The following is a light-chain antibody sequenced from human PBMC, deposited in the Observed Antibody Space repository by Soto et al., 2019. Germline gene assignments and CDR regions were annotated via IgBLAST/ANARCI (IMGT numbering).Light chain of an antibody. CDR3: QQRSNT. Sequence: TLSLSPGERATLFGRASQSVSSYLSWYQQKPGQPPRLLIYDASNRATGIPARFSGSGSGTDFTLTISSLEPEDFAVYYCQQRSNTFGPGTKLDIK. J-gene: IGKJ3*01. CDR2: DAS. V-gene: IGKV3-11*01. CDR1: QSVSSY.